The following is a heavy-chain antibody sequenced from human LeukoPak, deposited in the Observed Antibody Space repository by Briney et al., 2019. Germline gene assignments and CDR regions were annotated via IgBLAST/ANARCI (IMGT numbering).Heavy chain of an antibody. CDR1: GGSISSYY. D-gene: IGHD6-19*01. CDR2: IYYSGST. CDR3: ARDPKSSGWSLATVYYYYYGMDV. V-gene: IGHV4-59*01. Sequence: SETLSLTCTVSGGSISSYYWSWIRQPPGKGLEWIGYIYYSGSTNYNPSLKSRVTISVDTSKNQFSLKLSSVTAADTAVYYCARDPKSSGWSLATVYYYYYGMDVWGQGTTVTVSS. J-gene: IGHJ6*02.